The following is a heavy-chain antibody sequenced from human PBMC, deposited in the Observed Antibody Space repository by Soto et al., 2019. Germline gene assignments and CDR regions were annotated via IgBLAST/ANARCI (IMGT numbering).Heavy chain of an antibody. V-gene: IGHV4-59*01. Sequence: PSETLSLTCTVSGGSISSYYWSWIRQPPGKGLEWIGYIYYSGSTNYNPSLKSRVTISVDTSKNQFSLKLSSVTAADTAVYYCARDKGNDAFDIWGHGTMVTVSS. CDR1: GGSISSYY. J-gene: IGHJ3*02. CDR2: IYYSGST. CDR3: ARDKGNDAFDI. D-gene: IGHD6-13*01.